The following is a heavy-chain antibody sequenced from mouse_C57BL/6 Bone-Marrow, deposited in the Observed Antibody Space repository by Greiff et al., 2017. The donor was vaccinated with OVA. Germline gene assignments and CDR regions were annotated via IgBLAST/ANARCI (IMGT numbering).Heavy chain of an antibody. CDR2: IRNKANGYTT. Sequence: EVQGVESGGGFVQPGGSLSLSCAASGFTFTDYYMSWVRQPPGKALEWLGFIRNKANGYTTEYSASVKGRFTISRDNSQSILYLQMNALRAEDSATYYCARYIAVAYFDYWGQGTTLTVSS. CDR3: ARYIAVAYFDY. CDR1: GFTFTDYY. V-gene: IGHV7-3*01. D-gene: IGHD1-1*01. J-gene: IGHJ2*01.